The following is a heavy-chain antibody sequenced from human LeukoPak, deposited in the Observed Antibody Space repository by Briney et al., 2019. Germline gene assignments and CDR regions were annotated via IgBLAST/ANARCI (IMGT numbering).Heavy chain of an antibody. J-gene: IGHJ6*03. D-gene: IGHD4-23*01. CDR2: IYPGDSDT. CDR1: GYSFTSYW. CDR3: ARLGPTSHDYGGNGNLDYYYYYMDV. Sequence: GESLKISCKGSGYSFTSYWIGWVRQMPGKGLEWMGIIYPGDSDTRYSPSFQGQVTISADKSISTAYLQWTSLKASDTAMYYCARLGPTSHDYGGNGNLDYYYYYMDVWGKGTTVTVSS. V-gene: IGHV5-51*01.